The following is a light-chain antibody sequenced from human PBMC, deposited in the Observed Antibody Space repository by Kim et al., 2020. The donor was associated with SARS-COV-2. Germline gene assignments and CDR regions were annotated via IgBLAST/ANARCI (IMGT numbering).Light chain of an antibody. CDR2: QDF. Sequence: SYELTQPPSVSVSPGQTVTLTCSGDKLGEKYSCWYQQKSGQSPILLLYQDFKRPSGIPDRFSGSNFGNTATLTISGTQTVDEADYYCQAWDSGTVVFGGGTKLTVL. V-gene: IGLV3-1*01. J-gene: IGLJ2*01. CDR1: KLGEKY. CDR3: QAWDSGTVV.